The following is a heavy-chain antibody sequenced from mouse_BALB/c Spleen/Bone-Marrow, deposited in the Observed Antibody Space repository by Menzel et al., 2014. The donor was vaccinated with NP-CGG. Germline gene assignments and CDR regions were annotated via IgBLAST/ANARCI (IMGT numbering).Heavy chain of an antibody. V-gene: IGHV1-9*01. CDR2: ILPGSGST. CDR3: TRSSGSSTSWFAY. J-gene: IGHJ3*01. CDR1: GYTFSSYW. D-gene: IGHD1-1*01. Sequence: AQLQQSGAELMKPGASVKISCKATGYTFSSYWIEWVKQRPGHGLEWIGEILPGSGSTDYNERFKGKATFAADTSSNTAYMQLSSLTSEDSAVYYCTRSSGSSTSWFAYWGQGTLVTVSA.